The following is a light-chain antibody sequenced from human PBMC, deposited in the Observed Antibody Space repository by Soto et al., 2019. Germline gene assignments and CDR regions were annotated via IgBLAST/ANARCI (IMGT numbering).Light chain of an antibody. CDR2: LEGSGSY. Sequence: QLVLTQSSSASASLGSSVKLTCTLSSGHSSYIIAWHQQQPGKAPRYLMKLEGSGSYNKGSGVPDRFSGSSSGADRYRTISNLQSEDEADYYCETWDSREVVFGGGTKLTDL. V-gene: IGLV4-60*03. CDR3: ETWDSREVV. J-gene: IGLJ2*01. CDR1: SGHSSYI.